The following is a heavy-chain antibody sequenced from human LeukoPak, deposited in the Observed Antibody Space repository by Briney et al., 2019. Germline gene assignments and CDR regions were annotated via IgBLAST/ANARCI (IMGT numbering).Heavy chain of an antibody. Sequence: SETLSLTCTVSGGSISSYYWSWIRQPPGKGLEWIGYIYYSGSTNYNPSLKSRVTISVDTSKNQFSLKLSSVTAADTAVYYCARDWAPVYHYDSSGSHRGMDVWGQGTTVTVSS. V-gene: IGHV4-59*01. CDR1: GGSISSYY. CDR2: IYYSGST. CDR3: ARDWAPVYHYDSSGSHRGMDV. D-gene: IGHD3-22*01. J-gene: IGHJ6*02.